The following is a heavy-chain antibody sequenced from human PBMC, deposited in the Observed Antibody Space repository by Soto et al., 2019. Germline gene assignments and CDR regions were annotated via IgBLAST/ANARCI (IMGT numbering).Heavy chain of an antibody. J-gene: IGHJ6*02. V-gene: IGHV1-58*01. CDR2: IVVGSCNT. Sequence: QMQLVQSGPEVKKPGPSVKVSCQASGFTFSSSAVQWLRQARGQRLEWIGWIVVGSCNTNYAQKFQERVTITRDMSTSRADMELSSMRSEDTAVYYCAAELCGWYANGVDVWVQGTTVTVSS. CDR3: AAELCGWYANGVDV. CDR1: GFTFSSSA. D-gene: IGHD6-19*01.